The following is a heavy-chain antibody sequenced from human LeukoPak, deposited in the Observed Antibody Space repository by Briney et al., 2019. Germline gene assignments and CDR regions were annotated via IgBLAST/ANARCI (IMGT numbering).Heavy chain of an antibody. Sequence: GGCLRLSCAASGFTFSSYSMNWVRQAPGKGLEWVSSISSSSSYIYYADSVKGRFTISRDNAKNSLYLQMNSLRAEDTAVYYCARDIGGYYDSSGLDIWGQGTMVTVSS. CDR1: GFTFSSYS. CDR2: ISSSSSYI. D-gene: IGHD3-22*01. J-gene: IGHJ3*02. CDR3: ARDIGGYYDSSGLDI. V-gene: IGHV3-21*01.